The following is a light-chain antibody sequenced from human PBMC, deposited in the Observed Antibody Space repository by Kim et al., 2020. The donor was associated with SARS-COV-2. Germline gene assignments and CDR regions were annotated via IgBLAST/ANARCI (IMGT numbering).Light chain of an antibody. V-gene: IGKV1-33*01. CDR1: QDIRNS. Sequence: SASIGDRVTITCQASQDIRNSLNWYQQKSGKAPKLLIYDASDLETTVTSRFSGSGSDTDFSFTISSLQPEDIATYYCQQYDNLPYSFGRGTKLEI. CDR3: QQYDNLPYS. CDR2: DAS. J-gene: IGKJ2*03.